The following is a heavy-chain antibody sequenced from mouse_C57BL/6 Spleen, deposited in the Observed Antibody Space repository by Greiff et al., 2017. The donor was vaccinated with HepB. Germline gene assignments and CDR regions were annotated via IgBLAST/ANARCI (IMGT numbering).Heavy chain of an antibody. CDR1: GFTFSDYG. J-gene: IGHJ3*01. D-gene: IGHD1-1*01. CDR2: ISNLAYSI. Sequence: EVKLVESGGGLVQPGGSLKLSCAASGFTFSDYGMAWVRQAPRKGPEWLAFISNLAYSIYYADTVTGRFPISRENAKNTLYLEMSSLRSEDTAMYYCARPYGSSPDGFAYWGQVTLVTVSA. V-gene: IGHV5-15*01. CDR3: ARPYGSSPDGFAY.